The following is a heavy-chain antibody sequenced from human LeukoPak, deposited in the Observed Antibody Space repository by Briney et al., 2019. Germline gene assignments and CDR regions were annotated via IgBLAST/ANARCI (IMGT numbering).Heavy chain of an antibody. J-gene: IGHJ4*02. CDR3: AGRLRSLDY. CDR1: GGSFSGFY. Sequence: PSETLSLTCAVYGGSFSGFYWSWIRQPPGKGLEWIGEINHSGSTNYNPSFKSRVTISLDTSKNQFSLKLSSVTAADTAVYYCAGRLRSLDYWGQGTLVTVSS. CDR2: INHSGST. V-gene: IGHV4-34*01. D-gene: IGHD4-17*01.